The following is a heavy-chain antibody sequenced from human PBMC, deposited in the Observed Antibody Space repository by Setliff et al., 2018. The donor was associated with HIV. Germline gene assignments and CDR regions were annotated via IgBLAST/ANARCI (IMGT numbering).Heavy chain of an antibody. J-gene: IGHJ4*02. CDR3: ARSFGSMAARPHPYFDF. V-gene: IGHV4-61*09. CDR2: SDTSGGT. Sequence: PAGKGLEWIGQSDTSGGTNYNXSLKXXXXISVDTSKSQFSLNVNSVTAADTAVYYCARSFGSMAARPHPYFDFWGQGTLVTVSS. D-gene: IGHD6-6*01.